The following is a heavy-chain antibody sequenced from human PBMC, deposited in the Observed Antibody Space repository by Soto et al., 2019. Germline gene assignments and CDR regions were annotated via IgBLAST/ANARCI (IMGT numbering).Heavy chain of an antibody. Sequence: PSETLSLTCTVSGGSISSYYWSWIRQPPGKGLEWIGYTYYSGSTNYNPSLKSRVTISVDTSKNQFSLKLSSVTAADTAVYYCARSYGDWAFDIWGQGTMVTVSS. J-gene: IGHJ3*02. CDR2: TYYSGST. CDR3: ARSYGDWAFDI. CDR1: GGSISSYY. V-gene: IGHV4-59*01. D-gene: IGHD4-17*01.